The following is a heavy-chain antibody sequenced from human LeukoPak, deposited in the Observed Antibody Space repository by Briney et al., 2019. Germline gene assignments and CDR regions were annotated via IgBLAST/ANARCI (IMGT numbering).Heavy chain of an antibody. V-gene: IGHV3-74*01. CDR2: INHDGSST. D-gene: IGHD5-18*01. Sequence: GGSLRLSCATSGFTFTTFWMHWVRQAPGKGLVWVSRINHDGSSTNHADSVKGRFTISRGNAKNSLNLQMNSLRGEDSAVYYCARDRGYSYGYSTDYWGQGTLVTVSS. CDR3: ARDRGYSYGYSTDY. J-gene: IGHJ4*02. CDR1: GFTFTTFW.